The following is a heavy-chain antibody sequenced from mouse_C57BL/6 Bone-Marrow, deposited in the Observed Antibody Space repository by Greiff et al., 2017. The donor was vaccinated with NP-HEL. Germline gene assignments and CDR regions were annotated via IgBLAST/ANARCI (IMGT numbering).Heavy chain of an antibody. D-gene: IGHD1-1*01. J-gene: IGHJ1*03. V-gene: IGHV1-75*01. CDR3: AREGSSFRYWYFDV. CDR1: GYTFTDYY. CDR2: IFPGSGST. Sequence: VKLMESGPELVKPGASVKISCKASGYTFTDYYINWVKQRPGQGLEWIGWIFPGSGSTYYNEKFKGKATLTVDKSSSTAYMLLSSLTSEDSAVYFCAREGSSFRYWYFDVWGTGTTVTVSS.